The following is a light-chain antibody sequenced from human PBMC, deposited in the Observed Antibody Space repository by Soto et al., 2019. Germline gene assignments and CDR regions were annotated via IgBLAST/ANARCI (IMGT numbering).Light chain of an antibody. CDR3: CSYAGSYTFV. V-gene: IGLV2-11*01. CDR1: SSDVGGYKY. J-gene: IGLJ2*01. Sequence: QSALTQPRSVSGSPGQSVTISCTGTSSDVGGYKYVSWYQQHPGKAPELMIYDVSKRPSGVPDRFSGSKSGNTASLTISGLQAEDEAEYYCCSYAGSYTFVFGGGTKLTVL. CDR2: DVS.